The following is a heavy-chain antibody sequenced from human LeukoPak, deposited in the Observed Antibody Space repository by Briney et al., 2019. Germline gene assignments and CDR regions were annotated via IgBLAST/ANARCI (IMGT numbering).Heavy chain of an antibody. Sequence: PGGSLRLSCAGSGFTFSNYWMSWVRQAPGKGPEWVANIKQDGREKHYVDSVKGRFTISRDNAKSSLYLQMNSLRVEDTAAYYCTRDEAAATNWGQGTLVTVSS. CDR2: IKQDGREK. CDR3: TRDEAAATN. V-gene: IGHV3-7*01. J-gene: IGHJ4*02. CDR1: GFTFSNYW. D-gene: IGHD6-13*01.